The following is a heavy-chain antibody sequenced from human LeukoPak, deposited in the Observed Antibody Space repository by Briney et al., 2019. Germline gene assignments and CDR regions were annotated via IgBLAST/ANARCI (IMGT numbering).Heavy chain of an antibody. J-gene: IGHJ4*02. CDR3: ARGVRLAEEYYFDY. Sequence: GGSLRLSCAASGFTFSSYSMNWVRQAPGKGLEWVSSISSSSSYIYYADSVKGRFTISRDNAKNSLYLQMNSLRAEDTAVYYCARGVRLAEEYYFDYWGQGTLVTVSS. CDR2: ISSSSSYI. V-gene: IGHV3-21*01. CDR1: GFTFSSYS. D-gene: IGHD3-10*01.